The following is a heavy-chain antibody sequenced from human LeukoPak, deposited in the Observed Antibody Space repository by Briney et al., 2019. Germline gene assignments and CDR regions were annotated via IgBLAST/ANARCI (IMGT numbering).Heavy chain of an antibody. J-gene: IGHJ4*02. CDR1: GFTFSSYS. CDR2: ISSTSSSTI. D-gene: IGHD2-2*01. V-gene: IGHV3-48*01. CDR3: ARGFCGSTSCYARSAYYLDY. Sequence: GGSLRLSCAASGFTFSSYSMNWVRQAPGKGLEWVSYISSTSSSTIYYADSVKGRFTISRDNAKNSLHLQMSSLRAEDTAVYYCARGFCGSTSCYARSAYYLDYWGQGTLVTVSS.